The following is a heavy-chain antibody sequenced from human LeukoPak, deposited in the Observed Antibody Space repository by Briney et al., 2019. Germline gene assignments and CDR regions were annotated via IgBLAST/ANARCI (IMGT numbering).Heavy chain of an antibody. CDR3: VNSNYYGSGSPTY. CDR2: ISGSAGST. CDR1: GFTFSSYA. D-gene: IGHD3-10*01. Sequence: HPGGSLRLSCAASGFTFSSYAMSWVRQAPGKGLEWVSTISGSAGSTYYSDSVKGRFTISRDNSRNTLYLQMNGLRAEDTALYYCVNSNYYGSGSPTYWGQGTLVTVSS. J-gene: IGHJ4*02. V-gene: IGHV3-23*01.